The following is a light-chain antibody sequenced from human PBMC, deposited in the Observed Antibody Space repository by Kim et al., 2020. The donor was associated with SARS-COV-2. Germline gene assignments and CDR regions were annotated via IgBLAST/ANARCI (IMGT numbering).Light chain of an antibody. Sequence: DIVMTQSPDSLAVSLGERATINCKSSQSVLYSSNNKNYLAWYQQKPGQPPKLLIYWASTRESGVPDRFSGRGSGTDFTLTISSLQAEDVAVYDWPRYDSTPRAFGPGTKVDIK. V-gene: IGKV4-1*01. CDR1: QSVLYSSNNKNY. CDR3: PRYDSTPRA. J-gene: IGKJ3*01. CDR2: WAS.